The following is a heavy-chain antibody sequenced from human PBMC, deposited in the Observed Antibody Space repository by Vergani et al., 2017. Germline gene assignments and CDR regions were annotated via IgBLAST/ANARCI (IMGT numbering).Heavy chain of an antibody. CDR3: ATIGIAARRQRDY. J-gene: IGHJ4*02. Sequence: QVQLVQSGAEVKKPGSSVKVSCKASGGTFSSYTINWVRQAPGQGLEWMGGIIPIFGTSNYAQKFQGRVTITADESTSTAYMGLSSLRSEDTAVYYCATIGIAARRQRDYWGQGTLVTVSS. CDR2: IIPIFGTS. V-gene: IGHV1-69*01. CDR1: GGTFSSYT. D-gene: IGHD6-6*01.